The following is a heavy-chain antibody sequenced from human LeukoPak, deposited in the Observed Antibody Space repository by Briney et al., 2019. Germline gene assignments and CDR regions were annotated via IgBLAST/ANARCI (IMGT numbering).Heavy chain of an antibody. CDR1: GGSISSSNW. CDR3: ARQLAAAGFYYYYYMDV. J-gene: IGHJ6*03. V-gene: IGHV4-4*02. Sequence: SETLSLTCAVSGGSISSSNWWSWVRQPPGKGLEWIGEIYHSGSTNYNPSLKSRVTISVDKSKNQFSLKLSSVTAADTAVYYCARQLAAAGFYYYYYMDVWGKGTTVTVSS. CDR2: IYHSGST. D-gene: IGHD6-13*01.